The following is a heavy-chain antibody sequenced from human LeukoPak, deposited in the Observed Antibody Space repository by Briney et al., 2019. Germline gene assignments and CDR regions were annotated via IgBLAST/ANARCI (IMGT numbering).Heavy chain of an antibody. V-gene: IGHV3-49*04. Sequence: GGSLRLSCTASGFTFGDYAMSWVRQAPGKGLEWVGFIRSKAYGGTTEYAASVKGRFTISRDDSKSIAYLQMNSLKTEDTAVYYCTRSRRPYYDTRGYYFDYWGQGTLVTVSS. CDR1: GFTFGDYA. CDR3: TRSRRPYYDTRGYYFDY. J-gene: IGHJ4*02. CDR2: IRSKAYGGTT. D-gene: IGHD3-22*01.